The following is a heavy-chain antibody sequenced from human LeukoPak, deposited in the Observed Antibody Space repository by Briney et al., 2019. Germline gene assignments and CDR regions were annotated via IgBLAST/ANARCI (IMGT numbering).Heavy chain of an antibody. Sequence: SETLSLTCAVYGGSFSGYYWGWIRQPPGKGLEWIGEINHSGSTNYNPSLKSRVTISVDTSKNLFSLKLSSVTAADTAVYYCARGGDSGSYYRYYYYGMDVWGQGTTVTVSS. J-gene: IGHJ6*02. CDR1: GGSFSGYY. V-gene: IGHV4-34*01. CDR2: INHSGST. D-gene: IGHD1-26*01. CDR3: ARGGDSGSYYRYYYYGMDV.